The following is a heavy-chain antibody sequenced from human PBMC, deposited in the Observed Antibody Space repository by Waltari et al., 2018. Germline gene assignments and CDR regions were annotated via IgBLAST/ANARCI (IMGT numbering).Heavy chain of an antibody. CDR1: GGSISSYY. J-gene: IGHJ4*02. CDR2: IYYDGSN. CDR3: ARGLLGTVFDY. D-gene: IGHD3-16*01. V-gene: IGHV4-59*01. Sequence: QVQLQESGPGLVKPSETLSLTCTVSGGSISSYYWSWIRQPPGQGLEWIGYIYYDGSNNYNPSLKSRVTISVDSSKNQFSLKLSSVTAADTAVYYCARGLLGTVFDYWGQGTLVTVSS.